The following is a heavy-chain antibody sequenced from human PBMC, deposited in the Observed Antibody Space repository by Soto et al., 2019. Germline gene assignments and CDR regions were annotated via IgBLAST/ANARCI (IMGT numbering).Heavy chain of an antibody. CDR2: IWYDGSNK. J-gene: IGHJ4*02. CDR3: ARASGYDYFDY. CDR1: GFTLSTYG. Sequence: QVQLVESGGGVVQPGRSLRLSCAASGFTLSTYGMHWVRQAPGKGLEWVAVIWYDGSNKYYADSVKGRFTISRDNSKNTLYLQMNSLRAEDTAVYYCARASGYDYFDYWGQGTLVTVSS. D-gene: IGHD5-12*01. V-gene: IGHV3-33*01.